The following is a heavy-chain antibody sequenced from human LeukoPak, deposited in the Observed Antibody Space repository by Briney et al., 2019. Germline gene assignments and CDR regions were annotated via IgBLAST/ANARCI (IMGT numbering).Heavy chain of an antibody. CDR1: GGTFSTYA. CDR3: AREAGGSVSCDY. J-gene: IGHJ4*02. CDR2: IIPIFGTA. D-gene: IGHD3-10*01. V-gene: IGHV1-69*13. Sequence: ASVKVSCKASGGTFSTYAISWVRQAPGQGLQWMGGIIPIFGTANYAQKFQRRVTITADESTSTAYMELSSLRSEDTAVYYCAREAGGSVSCDYWGQGTLVTVSS.